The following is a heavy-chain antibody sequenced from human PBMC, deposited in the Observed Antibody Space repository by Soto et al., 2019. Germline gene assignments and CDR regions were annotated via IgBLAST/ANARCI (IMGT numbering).Heavy chain of an antibody. V-gene: IGHV4-59*01. J-gene: IGHJ4*02. CDR1: GGSISSYY. CDR3: ASSRQQLVDFEY. Sequence: SETLSLTCTVSGGSISSYYWSWIRQPPGKGLEWIGYIYYSGSTNYNPSLKSRVTISVDTSKNQFSLKLSSVTAADTAVYYCASSRQQLVDFEYWGQGTLVTVSS. D-gene: IGHD6-13*01. CDR2: IYYSGST.